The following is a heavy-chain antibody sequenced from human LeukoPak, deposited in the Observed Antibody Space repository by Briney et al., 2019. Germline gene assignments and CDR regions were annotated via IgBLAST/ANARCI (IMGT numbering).Heavy chain of an antibody. J-gene: IGHJ4*02. CDR1: GYTFTGYY. CDR3: ARDGQWELLYYFDY. CDR2: INPNSGGT. D-gene: IGHD1-26*01. Sequence: EASVKVSCKASGYTFTGYYMHWVRQAPGQGLEWMGWINPNSGGTNYAQKFQGRVTITRDTSISTAYMELSRLRSDDTAVYYCARDGQWELLYYFDYWGQGTLVTVSS. V-gene: IGHV1-2*02.